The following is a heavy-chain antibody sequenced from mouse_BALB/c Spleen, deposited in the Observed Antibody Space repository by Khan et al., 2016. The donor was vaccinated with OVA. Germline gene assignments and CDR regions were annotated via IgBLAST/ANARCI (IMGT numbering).Heavy chain of an antibody. J-gene: IGHJ2*01. CDR2: INPYNGAT. Sequence: VRLQQSGPELVKPGTSVKMSCKASGYRFTSYIIHWVKQKPGQGLEWIGYINPYNGATKYNEKFKGKATLTSDKSSNTAYMELSSLTSEDSAVYYCARGNWQSYYFDYWGQGTTRTVSS. CDR3: ARGNWQSYYFDY. V-gene: IGHV1S136*01. CDR1: GYRFTSYI. D-gene: IGHD4-1*01.